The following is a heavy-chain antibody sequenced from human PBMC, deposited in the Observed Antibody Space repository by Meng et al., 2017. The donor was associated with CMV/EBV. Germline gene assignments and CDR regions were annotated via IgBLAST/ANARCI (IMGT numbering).Heavy chain of an antibody. D-gene: IGHD1-26*01. CDR3: ARDRDSGSYPSYYFDY. Sequence: EVQLVESGGGRVKPGGSLRLSCAASGFTFSSYSMNWVRQAPGKGLEWVSSISSSSSYIYYADSVKGRFTISRDNAKNSLYLQMNSLRAEDTAVYYCARDRDSGSYPSYYFDYWGQGPLVTVDS. V-gene: IGHV3-21*01. CDR1: GFTFSSYS. CDR2: ISSSSSYI. J-gene: IGHJ4*02.